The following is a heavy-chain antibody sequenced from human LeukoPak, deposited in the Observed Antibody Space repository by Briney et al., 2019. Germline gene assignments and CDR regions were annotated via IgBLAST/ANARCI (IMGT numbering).Heavy chain of an antibody. D-gene: IGHD3-10*01. CDR2: IYHSGTT. J-gene: IGHJ4*02. Sequence: SETLSLTCTVSGGSISSGGYYWSWIRQPPGKGLEWIGYIYHSGTTYYNPSLKSRVTISVDTSKNQFSLKLSSVTAADTAVYYCAREFATSGPGPDWGQGTLVTVSS. CDR1: GGSISSGGYY. V-gene: IGHV4-30-2*01. CDR3: AREFATSGPGPD.